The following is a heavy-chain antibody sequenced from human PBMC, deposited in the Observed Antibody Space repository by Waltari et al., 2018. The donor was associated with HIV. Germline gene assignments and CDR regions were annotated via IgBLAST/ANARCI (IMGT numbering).Heavy chain of an antibody. Sequence: QVQLHQWGAGLLKPSETLSLTCAVYGESFSGHYWSWIRQSRGKGLEWIGEVNHSGSTNYNPSLKSRVTISADTSKNQFSLKVTSLTAADTAVYYCARGRTSEGTKVCYFDYWGQGTLVTVSS. V-gene: IGHV4-34*01. CDR2: VNHSGST. CDR1: GESFSGHY. D-gene: IGHD1-1*01. CDR3: ARGRTSEGTKVCYFDY. J-gene: IGHJ4*02.